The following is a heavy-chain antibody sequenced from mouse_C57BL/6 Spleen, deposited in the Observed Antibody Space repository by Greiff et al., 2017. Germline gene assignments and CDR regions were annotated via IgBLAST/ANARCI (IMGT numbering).Heavy chain of an antibody. CDR1: GYTFTSYG. D-gene: IGHD1-1*01. CDR2: IYPRSGNT. J-gene: IGHJ2*01. Sequence: QVQLQQSGAELARPGASVKLSCKASGYTFTSYGISWVKQRPGQGLEWIGEIYPRSGNTYYNEKFKGKATLPVDKSSSTAYMELRSLTSEDSAVYFCARLTTTVGFDYWGQGTTLTVSS. V-gene: IGHV1-81*01. CDR3: ARLTTTVGFDY.